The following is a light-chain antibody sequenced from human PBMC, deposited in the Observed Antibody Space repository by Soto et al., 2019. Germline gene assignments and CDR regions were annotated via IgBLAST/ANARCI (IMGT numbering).Light chain of an antibody. Sequence: QSLLTKSPSVSSAPGQKVTISCSGSSSNIGNNYVSWYQHLPGTAPKLLIYDNNKRPSGIPDRFSGSKSGTSGTLDITGLQTGDEADYYCATWDGSLPGEVFGGGTKVTVL. CDR2: DNN. V-gene: IGLV1-51*01. CDR1: SSNIGNNY. J-gene: IGLJ2*01. CDR3: ATWDGSLPGEV.